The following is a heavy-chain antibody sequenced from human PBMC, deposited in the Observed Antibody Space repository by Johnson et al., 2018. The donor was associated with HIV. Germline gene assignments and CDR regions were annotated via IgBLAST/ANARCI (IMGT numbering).Heavy chain of an antibody. V-gene: IGHV3-30*03. J-gene: IGHJ3*01. CDR3: ARGGLATPYF. CDR2: ISYDGSNK. CDR1: GFTFSSYG. Sequence: QVQLVESGGGVVQPGRSLRLSCAASGFTFSSYGMHWVRQAPGKGLEWVAVISYDGSNKYYVDSVRGRFTISRDNAKNSVYLQMNILRAEDTAVYYCARGGLATPYFWGQGTTVTVSS. D-gene: IGHD4-23*01.